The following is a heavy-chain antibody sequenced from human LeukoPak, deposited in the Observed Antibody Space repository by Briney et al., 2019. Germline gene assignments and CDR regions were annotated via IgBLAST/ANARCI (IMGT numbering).Heavy chain of an antibody. D-gene: IGHD6-19*01. CDR3: AKDGAQYSSGPECDP. J-gene: IGHJ5*02. CDR2: ISHDGMNA. CDR1: GLHFSGTA. Sequence: GGSLRLSCAASGLHFSGTAMSWVRQAPGKGLEWASAISHDGMNAYYADSVKGRFTISRDNSKKTVSLEMSSLTAADTGVYYCAKDGAQYSSGPECDPRGQGALVTVSP. V-gene: IGHV3-23*01.